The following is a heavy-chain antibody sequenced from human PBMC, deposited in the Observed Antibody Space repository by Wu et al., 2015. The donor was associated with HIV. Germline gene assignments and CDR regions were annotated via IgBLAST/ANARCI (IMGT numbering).Heavy chain of an antibody. CDR2: IIPIFGKI. Sequence: QVQLVQSGAEVKKPGSSVKVSCKAPGGTFSSHAISWVRQAPRQGLEWMGRIIPIFGKINYAQKFQGRVTLIADESTSTAYMELNSLRSEDTAVYYCARERYYDYRPVGSWGRGNPGHRLL. CDR1: GGTFSSHA. D-gene: IGHD3-3*01. J-gene: IGHJ5*02. V-gene: IGHV1-69*13. CDR3: ARERYYDYRPVGS.